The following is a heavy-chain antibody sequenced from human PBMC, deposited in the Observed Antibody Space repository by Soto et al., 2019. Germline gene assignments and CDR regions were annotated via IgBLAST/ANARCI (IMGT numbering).Heavy chain of an antibody. CDR2: IKEAATQK. J-gene: IGHJ4*02. V-gene: IGHV3-7*05. CDR3: TRDQF. Sequence: EGQLVQSGGGLVQPWGSLRLSCVGSGFTSRGFWMGWVRQAPGKGLEWVANIKEAATQKNYVDSVRCRFTISRDTATISLYLQVNSLRAEDTAVYYCTRDQFWGQGTLVTVSS. CDR1: GFTSRGFW.